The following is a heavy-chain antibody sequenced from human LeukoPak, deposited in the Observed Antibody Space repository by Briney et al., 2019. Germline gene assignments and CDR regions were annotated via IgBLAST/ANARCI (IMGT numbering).Heavy chain of an antibody. CDR2: IIPILGIA. Sequence: GASVTVSCKASGYTFTSYGISWVRQAPGQGLEWMGRIIPILGIANYAQKFQGRVTITADKSTSTAYMELSSLRSEDTAVYYCARDPSGWYGYFDYWGQGTLVTVSS. CDR3: ARDPSGWYGYFDY. D-gene: IGHD6-19*01. CDR1: GYTFTSYG. V-gene: IGHV1-69*10. J-gene: IGHJ4*02.